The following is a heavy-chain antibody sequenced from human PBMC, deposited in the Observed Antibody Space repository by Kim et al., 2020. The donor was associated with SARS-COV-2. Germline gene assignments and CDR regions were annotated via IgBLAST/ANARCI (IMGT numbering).Heavy chain of an antibody. CDR2: IYYSGST. D-gene: IGHD4-17*01. Sequence: SQTLSLTCTVSGGSISSGGYYWSWIRQHPGKGLEWIGYIYYSGSTYYNPSLKSRVTISVDTSKNQFSLKLSSVTAADTAVYYCARDRGAHTIRPPSYGDYPNYYYYGMDVWGQGTTVTVSS. J-gene: IGHJ6*02. V-gene: IGHV4-31*03. CDR3: ARDRGAHTIRPPSYGDYPNYYYYGMDV. CDR1: GGSISSGGYY.